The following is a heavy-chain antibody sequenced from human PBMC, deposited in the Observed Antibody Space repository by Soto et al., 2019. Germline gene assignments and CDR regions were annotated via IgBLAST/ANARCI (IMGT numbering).Heavy chain of an antibody. Sequence: EVQLLESGGGLVQPGGSLRLSCVASGFTFSGYAMSWVRQAPGKGLEYVSTIRSGGDRTFYGDSVEGRFTISRDDSKNKLYLQMDSLRVEDTAVYHCARNRGSGNPFYYDMDVWGQGTTVTGSS. CDR1: GFTFSGYA. D-gene: IGHD3-10*01. CDR2: IRSGGDRT. CDR3: ARNRGSGNPFYYDMDV. V-gene: IGHV3-23*01. J-gene: IGHJ6*02.